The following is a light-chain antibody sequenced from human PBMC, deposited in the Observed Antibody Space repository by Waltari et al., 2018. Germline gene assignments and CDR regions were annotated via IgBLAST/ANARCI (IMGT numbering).Light chain of an antibody. CDR1: QDIRRD. J-gene: IGKJ4*01. V-gene: IGKV1-17*01. Sequence: DIQMTQSPSSLSASVGDRVTVTCRASQDIRRDLAWYQQKPGKAPKRLIYTASILQSGIPSRFSGSGSGTEFSLTITSLQPEDFATYYCLQHNSYPLTFGGGTKVEI. CDR2: TAS. CDR3: LQHNSYPLT.